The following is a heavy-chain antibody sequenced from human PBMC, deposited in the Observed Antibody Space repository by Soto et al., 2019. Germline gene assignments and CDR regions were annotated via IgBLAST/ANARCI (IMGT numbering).Heavy chain of an antibody. D-gene: IGHD2-2*03. CDR1: GYTFTGYY. CDR3: ARAFVNRGATMDIVVVPAAMTYYFDY. V-gene: IGHV1-2*04. J-gene: IGHJ4*02. Sequence: QVQLVQSGAEVKKPGASVKVSCKASGYTFTGYYMHWVRQAPGQGLEWMGWINPNSGGTNYAQKFQGWVTMTRDTSISTAYMELSRLRSDDTAVYYCARAFVNRGATMDIVVVPAAMTYYFDYWGQGTLVTVSS. CDR2: INPNSGGT.